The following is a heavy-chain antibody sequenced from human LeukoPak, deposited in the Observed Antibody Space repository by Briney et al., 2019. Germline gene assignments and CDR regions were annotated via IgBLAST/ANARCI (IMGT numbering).Heavy chain of an antibody. V-gene: IGHV3-21*01. J-gene: IGHJ3*02. CDR3: ARDGYVWGSYRHPDAFDI. Sequence: GGSPRLSPAASRFTFSSYSTNRVRQAPAKGLEWVSSITSSSSYIYYADSVKGRFTISRDNAKNSLYLQMNSLRAEDTSVYYCARDGYVWGSYRHPDAFDIWGQGKMVTVSS. CDR1: RFTFSSYS. D-gene: IGHD3-16*02. CDR2: ITSSSSYI.